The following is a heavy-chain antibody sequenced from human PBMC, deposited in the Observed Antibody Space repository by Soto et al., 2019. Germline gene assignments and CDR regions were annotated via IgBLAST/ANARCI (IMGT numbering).Heavy chain of an antibody. D-gene: IGHD2-15*01. CDR3: ARGLNCSGGSCYEDPPYYFDY. V-gene: IGHV4-34*01. CDR2: INHSGST. CDR1: GGSFSGYY. J-gene: IGHJ4*02. Sequence: SETLSLTCAVYGGSFSGYYWSWIRQPPGKGLEWIGEINHSGSTNYNPSLKSRVTISVDTSKNQFSLKLSSVTAADTAVYYCARGLNCSGGSCYEDPPYYFDYWGQGTLVTVSS.